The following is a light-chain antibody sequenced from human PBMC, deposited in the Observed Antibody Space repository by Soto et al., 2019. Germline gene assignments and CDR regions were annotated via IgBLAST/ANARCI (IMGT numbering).Light chain of an antibody. CDR2: GAS. CDR1: QSVSSY. V-gene: IGKV3-20*01. Sequence: EIVLTQSPATLSLSPGERATLSCGASQSVSSYLAWYQQKPGQAPRLLIYGASSRATGIPDRFSGSGSGTDFTLTISRLEPEDFAVYYCQQYGSAPQTFGQGTKGDI. J-gene: IGKJ1*01. CDR3: QQYGSAPQT.